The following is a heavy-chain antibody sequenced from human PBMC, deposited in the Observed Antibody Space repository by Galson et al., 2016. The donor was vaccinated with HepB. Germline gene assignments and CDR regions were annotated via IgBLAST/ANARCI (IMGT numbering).Heavy chain of an antibody. Sequence: EPLSLTCAVYGGSFSGYYWSWIRQPPGKGLEWIGEINHSGSTNYNASLKSRVSISVDTSKNQFALKLRSVTAADTGVHYCAREGGSAVRYGMDVWSQGTTVTVSS. D-gene: IGHD6-13*01. V-gene: IGHV4-34*01. J-gene: IGHJ6*02. CDR2: INHSGST. CDR3: AREGGSAVRYGMDV. CDR1: GGSFSGYY.